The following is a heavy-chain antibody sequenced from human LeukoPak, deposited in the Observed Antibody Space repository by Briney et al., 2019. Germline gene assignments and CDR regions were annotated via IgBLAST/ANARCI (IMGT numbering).Heavy chain of an antibody. V-gene: IGHV3-23*01. J-gene: IGHJ4*02. CDR1: GFTFSSYA. CDR2: ISGSGGST. Sequence: GGSLRLSCAASGFTFSSYAMSWVRQAPGKGLEWVSAISGSGGSTYYADSVKGRLTISRDNSKNTLYLQMNSLRAEDTAVYYCAKDPGLTGSVDYWGQGTLVTVSS. D-gene: IGHD1-20*01. CDR3: AKDPGLTGSVDY.